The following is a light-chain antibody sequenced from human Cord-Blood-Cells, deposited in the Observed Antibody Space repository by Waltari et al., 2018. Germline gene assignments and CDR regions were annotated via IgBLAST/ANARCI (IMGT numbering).Light chain of an antibody. Sequence: EIVLTQSPATLSLSPGDRATLSCRASQSVSSYLAWYQQKPGQAPRLLIYDASNSATGIPARFSGSGSGTDFTLTISSLEPEDFAVYYCQRRSNWLTFGGGTKVEIK. CDR2: DAS. V-gene: IGKV3-11*01. J-gene: IGKJ4*01. CDR3: QRRSNWLT. CDR1: QSVSSY.